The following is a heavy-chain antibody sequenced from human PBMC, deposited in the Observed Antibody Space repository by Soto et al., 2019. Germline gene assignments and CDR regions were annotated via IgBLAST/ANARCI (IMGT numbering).Heavy chain of an antibody. Sequence: GESQKISYKGSGYRVSSYLSGWVRQMNGKGLEWMGIIYPGDSDTRYSPSFQGQVTISADKSISTAYLQWSSLKASDTAMYYCVKGVRKPGPIKGWGYYLDQWGQGTQVTVSS. CDR2: IYPGDSDT. D-gene: IGHD1-20*01. CDR3: VKGVRKPGPIKGWGYYLDQ. CDR1: GYRVSSYL. V-gene: IGHV5-51*01. J-gene: IGHJ4*02.